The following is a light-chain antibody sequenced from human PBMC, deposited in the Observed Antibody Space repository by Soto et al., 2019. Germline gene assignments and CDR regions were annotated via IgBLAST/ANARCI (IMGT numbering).Light chain of an antibody. V-gene: IGLV1-51*01. CDR2: DDT. J-gene: IGLJ2*01. CDR3: GTWDSSLSVVV. CDR1: TSNIGNNF. Sequence: QSVLTQPPSVSAAPGQKVTVSCSGGTSNIGNNFVSWYQQLPGTAPKLLIYDDTKRPSGIPDRFSGSKSGTSATLGITGLQTGDELDYYCGTWDSSLSVVVFGGGTKLTVL.